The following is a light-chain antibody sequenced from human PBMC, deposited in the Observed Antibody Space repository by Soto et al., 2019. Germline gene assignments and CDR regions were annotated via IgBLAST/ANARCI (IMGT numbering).Light chain of an antibody. CDR3: QQFSRPPLT. J-gene: IGKJ4*01. V-gene: IGKV3-20*01. Sequence: ESVLTQSPGTLSLSPGERATLSCRASQSVSSSYLAWYQQKPGQAPRLLIYGASSRASGIPDRFSGSGSGTDFTLTISRQDPEDFAVYFCQQFSRPPLTFGGGTKVEI. CDR1: QSVSSSY. CDR2: GAS.